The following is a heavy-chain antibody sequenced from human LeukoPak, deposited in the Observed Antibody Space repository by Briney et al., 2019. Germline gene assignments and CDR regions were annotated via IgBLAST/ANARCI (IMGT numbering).Heavy chain of an antibody. Sequence: GGSLRLSCAASGFTFSDYYMSWIRQAPGKGLEWVSYISSSGSTIYYADSVKGRFTVSRDNAKNSLYLQMNSLRAEDTAVYYCARVAYDSSGYYFDYWGQGTLVTVSS. CDR3: ARVAYDSSGYYFDY. D-gene: IGHD3-22*01. CDR2: ISSSGSTI. J-gene: IGHJ4*02. CDR1: GFTFSDYY. V-gene: IGHV3-11*01.